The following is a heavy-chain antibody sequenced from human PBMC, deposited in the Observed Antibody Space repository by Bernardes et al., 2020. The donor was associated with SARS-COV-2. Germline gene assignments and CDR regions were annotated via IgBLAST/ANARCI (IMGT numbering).Heavy chain of an antibody. CDR1: GFTFSSIG. CDR2: ISYDGHNE. D-gene: IGHD3-3*01. V-gene: IGHV3-30*18. Sequence: GGSLRLSCAASGFTFSSIGMYWVRQGPGKGLEWVSLISYDGHNEYYADSVKGRFTISRDNSNNTLYLQMNNLRPEDTAVYYCAKIYDSWSAYYGGYSHYGRDVWGKGTTVTVSS. J-gene: IGHJ6*04. CDR3: AKIYDSWSAYYGGYSHYGRDV.